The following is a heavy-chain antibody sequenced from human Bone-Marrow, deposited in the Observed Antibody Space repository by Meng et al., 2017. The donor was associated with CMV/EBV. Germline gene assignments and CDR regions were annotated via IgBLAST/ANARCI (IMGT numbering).Heavy chain of an antibody. J-gene: IGHJ6*02. V-gene: IGHV3-13*01. CDR2: IGTAGDT. CDR1: GFTFDDYA. Sequence: GESLKISCAASGFTFDDYAMHWVRQATGKGLEWVSAIGTAGDTYYPGSVKGRFTISRENAKNSLYLQMNSLRAEDTAVYYCARGAGMDVWGQGTTVTVSS. CDR3: ARGAGMDV.